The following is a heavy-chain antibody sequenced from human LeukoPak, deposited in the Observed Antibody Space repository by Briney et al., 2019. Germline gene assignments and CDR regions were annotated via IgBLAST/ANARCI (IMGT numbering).Heavy chain of an antibody. J-gene: IGHJ3*01. CDR3: AKAGYSSGWYE. V-gene: IGHV3-23*01. Sequence: GGSLRLSCAASGFTFSTYAMSWVRQAPGKGLEWVSTITGSGDSTYYADSVKGRFTISRDSSKNTPYLQMDTLRAEDTAVYYCAKAGYSSGWYEWGQGTMVTVSS. D-gene: IGHD6-19*01. CDR1: GFTFSTYA. CDR2: ITGSGDST.